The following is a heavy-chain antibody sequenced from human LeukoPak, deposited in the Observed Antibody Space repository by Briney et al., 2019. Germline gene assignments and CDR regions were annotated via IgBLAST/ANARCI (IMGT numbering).Heavy chain of an antibody. D-gene: IGHD3-10*01. CDR3: AASMVRGVIKRRNYYYYMDV. J-gene: IGHJ6*03. CDR2: INHSGST. V-gene: IGHV4-34*01. CDR1: GASFSGYY. Sequence: PSETLSLTCAVYGASFSGYYWSWIRQPPGKGLEWIGEINHSGSTNYNPSLKSRVTISVDTSKNQFSLKLSSVTAADTAVYYCAASMVRGVIKRRNYYYYMDVWGKGTTVTISS.